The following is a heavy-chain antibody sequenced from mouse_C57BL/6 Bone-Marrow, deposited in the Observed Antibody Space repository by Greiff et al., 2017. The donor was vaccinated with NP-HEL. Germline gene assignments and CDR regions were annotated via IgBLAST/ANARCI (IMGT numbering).Heavy chain of an antibody. CDR2: ISYDGSN. J-gene: IGHJ2*01. Sequence: ESGPGLVKPSQSLSLTCSVTGYSITSGYYWNWIRQFPGNKLEWMGSISYDGSNNYNPSLNNRISITRDTSKNQFFLKLNSVTTEDTATYYCARDQGVTTAVATGNYCDYWGQGTTLTVSS. CDR1: GYSITSGYY. D-gene: IGHD1-1*01. V-gene: IGHV3-6*01. CDR3: ARDQGVTTAVATGNYCDY.